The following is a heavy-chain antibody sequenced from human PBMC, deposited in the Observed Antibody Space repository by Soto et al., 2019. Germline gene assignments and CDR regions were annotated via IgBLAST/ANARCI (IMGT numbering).Heavy chain of an antibody. D-gene: IGHD2-2*01. CDR2: IFHTGST. CDR3: AREPYCTSATCFIHFDS. V-gene: IGHV4-31*11. CDR1: VYSIISGYY. Sequence: PSETLSLTCALSVYSIISGYYCSWIRQRPGKGLEWIGYIFHTGSTYYNPSLKSRVTISLDSSKNQSSLKLTSATAADTAVYFCAREPYCTSATCFIHFDSWGQGSLVTVSS. J-gene: IGHJ4*02.